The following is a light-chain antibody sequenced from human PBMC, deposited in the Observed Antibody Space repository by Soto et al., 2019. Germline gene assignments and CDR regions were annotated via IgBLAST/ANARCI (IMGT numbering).Light chain of an antibody. V-gene: IGKV3-15*01. Sequence: EIVLTQSPATLSVSPGNRATLSCRASQSVNSDLAWYQQKPGQAPRLLIYGASTRAMGTPTRFSGSGSGTEFTLTISILQSEDFAVYFCQQYNNLPPYTFGQGTKLEIK. CDR2: GAS. CDR1: QSVNSD. CDR3: QQYNNLPPYT. J-gene: IGKJ2*01.